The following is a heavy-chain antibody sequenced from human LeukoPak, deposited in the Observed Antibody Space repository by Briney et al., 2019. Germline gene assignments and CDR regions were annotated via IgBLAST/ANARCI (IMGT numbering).Heavy chain of an antibody. Sequence: PGGSLRLSCAASGFTFSSYWMPWVRHAPGKGLVWVSRINSDGTTTNYADSVKGRFTISRDNARNTLYLQMDSLRAEDTAMYYCARLNVDTATWGQGTLVTVSS. CDR3: ARLNVDTAT. J-gene: IGHJ5*02. D-gene: IGHD5-18*01. CDR2: INSDGTTT. CDR1: GFTFSSYW. V-gene: IGHV3-74*01.